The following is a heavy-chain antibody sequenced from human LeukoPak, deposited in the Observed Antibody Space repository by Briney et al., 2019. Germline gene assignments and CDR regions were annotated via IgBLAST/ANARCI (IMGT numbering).Heavy chain of an antibody. CDR2: ILYDGSNQ. CDR1: GFSFSNYP. Sequence: GGSLRLSCAAAGFSFSNYPMHWVRQAPGKRLEWVALILYDGSNQYYGDSVKGRFTISRDNSKNTLYLQMNSLRAEDTAVYYCARSQNVPYFVYWGQGTLVTVSS. CDR3: ARSQNVPYFVY. D-gene: IGHD2/OR15-2a*01. V-gene: IGHV3-30*04. J-gene: IGHJ4*02.